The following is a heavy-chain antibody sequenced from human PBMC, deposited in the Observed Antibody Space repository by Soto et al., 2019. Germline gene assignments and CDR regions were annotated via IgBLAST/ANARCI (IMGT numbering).Heavy chain of an antibody. J-gene: IGHJ4*02. V-gene: IGHV1-18*01. CDR1: GYTFTTYC. Sequence: ASVKVSCKPSGYTFTTYCISWVRRAPGQGLEWMGWISAYDGNTNYAQKLQGRVTMTTDTSTSTAYMELRSLRSDDTAVYYCARVGSSSSPIDYWGPGTLVTVSS. CDR2: ISAYDGNT. D-gene: IGHD6-6*01. CDR3: ARVGSSSSPIDY.